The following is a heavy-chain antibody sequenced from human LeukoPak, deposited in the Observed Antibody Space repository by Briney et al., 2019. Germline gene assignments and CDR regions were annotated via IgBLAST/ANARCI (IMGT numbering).Heavy chain of an antibody. Sequence: SETLSLTCAVSGVSFSGYYLSWIRQPPGKGLEWIWQINHSGSTNYNPSLKSRFTISVDTSKNQFSLKLSSVTAADTAVYYCARGPGIEVRVALKYFQHWGQGTLVTVSS. J-gene: IGHJ1*01. CDR2: INHSGST. D-gene: IGHD6-19*01. CDR1: GVSFSGYY. V-gene: IGHV4-34*01. CDR3: ARGPGIEVRVALKYFQH.